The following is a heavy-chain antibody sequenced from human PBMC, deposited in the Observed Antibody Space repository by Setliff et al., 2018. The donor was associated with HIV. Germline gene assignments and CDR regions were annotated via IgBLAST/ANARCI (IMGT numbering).Heavy chain of an antibody. Sequence: SETLSLTCAVYGGSFSDYYWSWIRQPPGKGLEWIGYIYYSGSTNYNTSLKSRVTISVDTSKNQFSLKLNSVTAADTAVYYCARSGGPTFDPWGQGTLVTVSS. V-gene: IGHV4-59*01. CDR3: ARSGGPTFDP. D-gene: IGHD3-16*01. CDR1: GGSFSDYY. CDR2: IYYSGST. J-gene: IGHJ5*02.